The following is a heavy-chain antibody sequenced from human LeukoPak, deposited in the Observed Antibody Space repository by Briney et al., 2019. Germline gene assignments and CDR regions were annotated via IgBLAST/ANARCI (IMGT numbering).Heavy chain of an antibody. CDR3: ARDPPYYGYVGYFYAPPPSDH. Sequence: GASVTVTCKSSGYSFTSSGISWVRQAPGQGLEWMGWIGGYQGDRKIAQKFQGRVSITTDTSTSTAYMELRSLRSDDTAVYYCARDPPYYGYVGYFYAPPPSDHWGQGTLVTVSS. J-gene: IGHJ4*02. V-gene: IGHV1-18*01. CDR2: IGGYQGDR. CDR1: GYSFTSSG. D-gene: IGHD3-10*01.